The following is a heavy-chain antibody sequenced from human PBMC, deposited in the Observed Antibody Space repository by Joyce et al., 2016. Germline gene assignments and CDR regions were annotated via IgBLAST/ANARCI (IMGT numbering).Heavy chain of an antibody. CDR3: ARDRGYSYGYGFDY. D-gene: IGHD5-18*01. Sequence: QVQLVEAGGGVVQPGGSLRLSCAASGFTFNHFAMHWVRQAPGKGLEGVEVISYDGSNILYADSVKGRFTISRDNSKFTLYLQMNSLRAEETAVYYCARDRGYSYGYGFDYWGQGTLVTVSS. V-gene: IGHV3-30*04. CDR2: ISYDGSNI. CDR1: GFTFNHFA. J-gene: IGHJ4*02.